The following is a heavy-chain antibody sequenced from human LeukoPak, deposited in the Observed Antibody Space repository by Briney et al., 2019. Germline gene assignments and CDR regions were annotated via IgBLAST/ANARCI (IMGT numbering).Heavy chain of an antibody. V-gene: IGHV4-4*07. Sequence: SETLSLTCTVSGGSISSYYWSWIRQPAGKGLEWIGRIYISGSTNYNPSLKSRVTMSVDTSKNQFSLKLSSVTAADTAVYYCARGYDSSGNFDYWGQGTLVTVSS. CDR3: ARGYDSSGNFDY. D-gene: IGHD3-22*01. CDR2: IYISGST. CDR1: GGSISSYY. J-gene: IGHJ4*02.